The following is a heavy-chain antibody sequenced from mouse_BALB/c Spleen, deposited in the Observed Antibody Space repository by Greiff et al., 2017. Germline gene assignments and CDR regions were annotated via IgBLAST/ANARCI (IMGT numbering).Heavy chain of an antibody. CDR1: GFTFSSYT. D-gene: IGHD3-2*02. CDR3: TRQAVGLDY. Sequence: DVQLVESGGGLVKPGGSLKLSCAASGFTFSSYTMSWVRQIPEKRLEWVATISSGGSYTYYPDSVKGRFTISRDNAKNTLYLQMSSLKSEDTAMYYCTRQAVGLDYWGQGTTLTVSS. V-gene: IGHV5-6-4*01. J-gene: IGHJ2*01. CDR2: ISSGGSYT.